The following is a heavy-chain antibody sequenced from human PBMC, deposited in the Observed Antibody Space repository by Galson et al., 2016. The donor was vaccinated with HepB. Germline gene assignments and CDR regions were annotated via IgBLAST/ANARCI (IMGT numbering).Heavy chain of an antibody. CDR2: ISYVGSHK. D-gene: IGHD3-9*01. J-gene: IGHJ4*02. Sequence: SLRLSCAASGFTFSSYAMHWVRQAPGKGLEWVAVISYVGSHKYYAASVKGRFTISRDNSKNTLSLQMNSLRAEETAVYYCAKNDILAGYSAFDYWGQGTLVTVSS. V-gene: IGHV3-30*18. CDR1: GFTFSSYA. CDR3: AKNDILAGYSAFDY.